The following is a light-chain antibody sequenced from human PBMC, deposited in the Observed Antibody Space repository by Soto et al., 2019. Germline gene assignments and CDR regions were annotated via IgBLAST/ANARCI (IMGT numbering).Light chain of an antibody. CDR3: QQRSNWPPYT. Sequence: EIVLTQSPDTLSLSPGERATLSCRASQSVSSYLAWYQQRPGQAPRLLIYDASNRATGIPARFSGSGSGTDFTLTISSLEPEDFAVYYYQQRSNWPPYTFGQGTKLEIK. CDR1: QSVSSY. J-gene: IGKJ2*01. V-gene: IGKV3-11*01. CDR2: DAS.